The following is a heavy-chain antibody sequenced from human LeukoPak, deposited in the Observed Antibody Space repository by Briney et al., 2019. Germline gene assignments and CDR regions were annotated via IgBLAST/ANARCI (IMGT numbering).Heavy chain of an antibody. CDR3: ARVDYYDSSGYYFNNWIDP. Sequence: PSETLSLTCTVSGGSISSYYWSWIRQPPGKGLEWIGYIYYSGSTNYNPSLKSRVTISVDTSKNQFSLKLSSVTAADTAVYYCARVDYYDSSGYYFNNWIDPWGQGTLVTVSS. CDR1: GGSISSYY. J-gene: IGHJ5*02. V-gene: IGHV4-59*01. CDR2: IYYSGST. D-gene: IGHD3-22*01.